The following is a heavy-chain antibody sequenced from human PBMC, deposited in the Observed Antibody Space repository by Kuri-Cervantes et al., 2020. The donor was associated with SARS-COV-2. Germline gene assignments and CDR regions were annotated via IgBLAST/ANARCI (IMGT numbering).Heavy chain of an antibody. V-gene: IGHV3-30*04. Sequence: GESLKISCAASGFTFNTCAMHWVRQAPGKGLEWVAMISSDGSNKNYADSVKGRFTISRDNSKNTLYLQINSLRIEDTAVFYCARARVGVFDFWGQGALVTVSS. J-gene: IGHJ4*02. CDR2: ISSDGSNK. CDR3: ARARVGVFDF. CDR1: GFTFNTCA. D-gene: IGHD2-21*01.